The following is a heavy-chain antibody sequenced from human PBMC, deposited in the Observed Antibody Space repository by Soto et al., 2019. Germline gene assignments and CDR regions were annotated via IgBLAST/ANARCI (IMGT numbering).Heavy chain of an antibody. Sequence: QVQLQQWGAGLLKPSETLSLTCAVYGGSSSGYYWSWIRQPPGKGLEWIGEINHSGSTNYNPSLKSRVTISVDTSKNQFSLKLSSVTAADTAVYYCARAGAAATFDYWGQGTLVTVSS. CDR3: ARAGAAATFDY. CDR1: GGSSSGYY. J-gene: IGHJ4*02. D-gene: IGHD6-13*01. CDR2: INHSGST. V-gene: IGHV4-34*01.